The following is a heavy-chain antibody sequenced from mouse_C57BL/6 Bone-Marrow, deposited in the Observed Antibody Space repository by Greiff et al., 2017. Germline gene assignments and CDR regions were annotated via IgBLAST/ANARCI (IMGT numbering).Heavy chain of an antibody. D-gene: IGHD1-1*02. J-gene: IGHJ2*01. CDR2: IDPSDSYT. CDR1: GYTFTSYW. Sequence: QVQLQQPGAELVKPGASVKLSCKASGYTFTSYWMQWVKQRPGQGLEWIGEIDPSDSYTNYNQKFKGKATLTVDTSSSTAYMQLSSLTSEYSAVYYCARRYGFDYWGQGTTLTVSS. V-gene: IGHV1-50*01. CDR3: ARRYGFDY.